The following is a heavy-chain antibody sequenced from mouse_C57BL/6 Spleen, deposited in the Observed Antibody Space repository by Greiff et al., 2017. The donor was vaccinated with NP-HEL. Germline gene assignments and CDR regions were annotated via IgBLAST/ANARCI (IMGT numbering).Heavy chain of an antibody. J-gene: IGHJ2*01. CDR2: IYPGDGDT. CDR1: GYAFSSSW. D-gene: IGHD4-1*01. Sequence: VKLMESGPELVKPGASVKISCKASGYAFSSSWMNWVKQRPGKGLEWIGRIYPGDGDTNYNGKFKGKATLTADKSSSTAYMQLSSLTSEDSAVYFCARNWDWDFDYWGQGTTLTVSS. V-gene: IGHV1-82*01. CDR3: ARNWDWDFDY.